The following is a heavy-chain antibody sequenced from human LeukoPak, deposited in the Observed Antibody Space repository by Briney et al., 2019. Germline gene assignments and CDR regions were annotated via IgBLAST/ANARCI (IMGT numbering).Heavy chain of an antibody. Sequence: GGSLRLSCTASGLTFGDYAMSWFRQAPGKGLEWVGFIRSKAYGGTTEYAASVKGRFTISRDDSKSIAYLQMNSLKTEDTAVYYCTSSGSYPGYAFDIWGQGTMVTVSS. V-gene: IGHV3-49*03. D-gene: IGHD1-26*01. CDR2: IRSKAYGGTT. CDR3: TSSGSYPGYAFDI. CDR1: GLTFGDYA. J-gene: IGHJ3*02.